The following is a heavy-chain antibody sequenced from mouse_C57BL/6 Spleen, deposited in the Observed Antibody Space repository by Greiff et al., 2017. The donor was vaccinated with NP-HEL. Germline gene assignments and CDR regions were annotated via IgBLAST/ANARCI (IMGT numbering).Heavy chain of an antibody. CDR2: INPYNGGT. D-gene: IGHD3-3*01. V-gene: IGHV1-19*01. CDR3: ARRDGDPYYFDY. CDR1: GYTFTDYY. J-gene: IGHJ2*01. Sequence: EVQLQQSGPVLVKPGASVKMSCKASGYTFTDYYMNWVKQSHGKSLEWIGVINPYNGGTSYNQKFKGKATLTVDKSSSTAYMELNSLTSEDSAVYYCARRDGDPYYFDYWGQGTTLTVSS.